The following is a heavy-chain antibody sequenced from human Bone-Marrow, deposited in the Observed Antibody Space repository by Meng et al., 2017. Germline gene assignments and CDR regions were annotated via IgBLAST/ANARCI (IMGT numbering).Heavy chain of an antibody. D-gene: IGHD4-23*01. CDR2: IIPIFGTA. J-gene: IGHJ4*02. CDR1: GGTFSSYA. CDR3: ARGGEDYGGNRAPLRD. V-gene: IGHV1-69*06. Sequence: SVKVSCKASGGTFSSYAISWVRQAPGQGLEWMGGIIPIFGTANYAQKFQGRVTITADKSPSTAYMELSSLRSEDTAVYYCARGGEDYGGNRAPLRDWGQGTLVTVSS.